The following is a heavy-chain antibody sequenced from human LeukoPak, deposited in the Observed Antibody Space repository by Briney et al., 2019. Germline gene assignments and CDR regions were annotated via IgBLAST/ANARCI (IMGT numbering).Heavy chain of an antibody. J-gene: IGHJ3*02. Sequence: GGSLRLSCAASGFTFSSYSMNWVRQAPGKGLEWVSYISSSSSTIYYADSVKGRYTISRDNAKNSLYLQMNSLRAEDTAVYYCASWGELTNEAFDIWGQGTMVTVSS. CDR3: ASWGELTNEAFDI. CDR2: ISSSSSTI. D-gene: IGHD1-26*01. V-gene: IGHV3-48*04. CDR1: GFTFSSYS.